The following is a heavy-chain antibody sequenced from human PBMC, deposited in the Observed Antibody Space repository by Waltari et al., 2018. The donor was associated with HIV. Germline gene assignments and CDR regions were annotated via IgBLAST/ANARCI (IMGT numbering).Heavy chain of an antibody. CDR3: ARARRRANTTTGAFDI. D-gene: IGHD1-1*01. V-gene: IGHV4-31*03. J-gene: IGHJ3*02. CDR1: GGSISSGGYY. Sequence: QVQLQESGPGLVKPSQTLSLTCTVSGGSISSGGYYWSWIRQHPGKGLEWIGYIYYSGSTYYNPSLKSRVTISVDTSKSQFSLKLSSVTAADTAVYYCARARRRANTTTGAFDIWGQGTMVTVSS. CDR2: IYYSGST.